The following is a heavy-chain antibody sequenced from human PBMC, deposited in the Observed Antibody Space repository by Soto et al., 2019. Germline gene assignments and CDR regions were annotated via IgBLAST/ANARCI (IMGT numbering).Heavy chain of an antibody. D-gene: IGHD1-26*01. J-gene: IGHJ4*02. V-gene: IGHV3-23*01. Sequence: GGSLRLSCAASGFTFSSYAMSWVRQAPGKGLEWVSAISGSGGSTYYADSVKGRFTISRENSKNTLYLQMNSLRAEDTAVYYCAKDVRPVGASRFDYWGQGTLVTVSS. CDR3: AKDVRPVGASRFDY. CDR2: ISGSGGST. CDR1: GFTFSSYA.